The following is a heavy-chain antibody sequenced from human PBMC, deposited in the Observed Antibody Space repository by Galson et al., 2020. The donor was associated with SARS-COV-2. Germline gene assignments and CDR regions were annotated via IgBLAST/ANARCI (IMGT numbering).Heavy chain of an antibody. CDR3: VKDKTGSAIYFGMDV. CDR1: GFDIEVYA. D-gene: IGHD1-1*01. CDR2: ISWDSRNV. V-gene: IGHV3-9*01. Sequence: SLKISCEVSGFDIEVYAMHWVRQATGKGLEWVSGISWDSRNVGYADPVKGRFTISRDNAKNSLYLQMNSLRPEDAALYYCVKDKTGSAIYFGMDVWGQGTTVTVSS. J-gene: IGHJ6*02.